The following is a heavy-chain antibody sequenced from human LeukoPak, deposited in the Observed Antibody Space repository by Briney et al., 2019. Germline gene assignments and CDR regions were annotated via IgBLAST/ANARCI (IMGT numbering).Heavy chain of an antibody. D-gene: IGHD1-26*01. CDR2: IDTSGST. Sequence: SQTLSLTRTVSGGSICIGSYYWSWIRQPAGDGLEWLRPIDTSGSTNYNPSLKSRVTISVDTSKNQCPLKRSSVTAADTAVYYCARDSCSESYCSVAFDIWGQGAMVTVSS. CDR1: GGSICIGSYY. J-gene: IGHJ3*02. V-gene: IGHV4-61*02. CDR3: ARDSCSESYCSVAFDI.